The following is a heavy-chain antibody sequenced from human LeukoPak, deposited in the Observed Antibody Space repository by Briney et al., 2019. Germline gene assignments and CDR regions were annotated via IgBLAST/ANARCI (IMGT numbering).Heavy chain of an antibody. V-gene: IGHV4-4*09. CDR2: IYASGST. Sequence: GSLRLSCAASGFTFSSYSMNWVRQAPGKGLEWVGYIYASGSTNYNPSLKSRVTLSVDTSKNQFSLKLTSVTAADTAMYYCARHSSVVRGWFDPWGQGTLVTVSS. CDR3: ARHSSVVRGWFDP. D-gene: IGHD2-15*01. J-gene: IGHJ5*02. CDR1: GFTFSSYS.